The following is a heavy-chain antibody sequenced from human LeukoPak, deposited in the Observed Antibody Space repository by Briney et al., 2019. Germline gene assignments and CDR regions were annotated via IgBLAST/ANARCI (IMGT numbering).Heavy chain of an antibody. CDR3: ARATAFFDI. CDR1: GGSISSGSYY. V-gene: IGHV4-61*02. J-gene: IGHJ3*02. Sequence: SETLSLTCTVSGGSISSGSYYWSWIRQPAGKGLEWIGRIYTSGSTNYNPSLKSRVTISVDTSKNQFSLKLTSVTAADTAVYYCARATAFFDIWGQGTMVTVSS. CDR2: IYTSGST.